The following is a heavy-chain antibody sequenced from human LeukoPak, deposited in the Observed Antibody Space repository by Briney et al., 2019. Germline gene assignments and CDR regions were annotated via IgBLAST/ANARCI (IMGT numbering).Heavy chain of an antibody. Sequence: SETLSLTCTVSGGSISSYYWSWIRQPPGKGLEWIGYIYYSGSTNYNPSLKSRVTISVDTSKNQFSLKLSSVTAADTAVYYCARHALDYDFWSGYYILYGMDVWGQGTTVTVSS. CDR1: GGSISSYY. J-gene: IGHJ6*02. CDR2: IYYSGST. CDR3: ARHALDYDFWSGYYILYGMDV. D-gene: IGHD3-3*01. V-gene: IGHV4-59*08.